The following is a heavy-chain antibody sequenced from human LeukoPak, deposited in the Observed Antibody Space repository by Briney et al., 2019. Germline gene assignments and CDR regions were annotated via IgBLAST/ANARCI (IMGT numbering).Heavy chain of an antibody. V-gene: IGHV3-53*01. CDR3: ARERVGTTRDTFDI. CDR1: GISVTDSY. Sequence: GSLKLSCSASGISVTDSYMSWIRQAPGKALEWVSILYSGGSSRYYTESVKGRFTITGDNTENTLYLQMNTVKPKNTAVYFCARERVGTTRDTFDISGEGTTVIVYS. CDR2: LYSGGSSR. J-gene: IGHJ3*02. D-gene: IGHD4-17*01.